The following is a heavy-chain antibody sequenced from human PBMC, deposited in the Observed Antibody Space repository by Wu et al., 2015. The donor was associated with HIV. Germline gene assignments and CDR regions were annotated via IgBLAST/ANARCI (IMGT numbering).Heavy chain of an antibody. CDR3: AREGIRVYDILTGYSG. J-gene: IGHJ4*02. CDR1: GGIFNTNA. Sequence: QVQLVQSGAELKKPGSSVKVSCKASGGIFNTNAISWVRQAPGQGLEWMGGIIPVFGTFDFAPKFQGRVTITADESTSTAYMELSSLRSEDTAVYYCAREGIRVYDILTGYSGWGQGTLVTVSS. V-gene: IGHV1-69*12. CDR2: IIPVFGTF. D-gene: IGHD3-9*01.